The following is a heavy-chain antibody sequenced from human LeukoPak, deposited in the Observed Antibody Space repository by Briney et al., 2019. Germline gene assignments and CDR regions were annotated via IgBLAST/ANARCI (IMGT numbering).Heavy chain of an antibody. V-gene: IGHV3-48*03. CDR2: ISSSSSSI. Sequence: GGFLRLSCAASGFTFSSYEMNWVRQAPGKGLEWVSHISSSSSSISYADSVKGRFTISRDNAKNSLFLQMNSLRAEDTAVYYCARRYCSSTSCLFDYWGQGTLVTVSS. J-gene: IGHJ4*02. D-gene: IGHD2-2*01. CDR1: GFTFSSYE. CDR3: ARRYCSSTSCLFDY.